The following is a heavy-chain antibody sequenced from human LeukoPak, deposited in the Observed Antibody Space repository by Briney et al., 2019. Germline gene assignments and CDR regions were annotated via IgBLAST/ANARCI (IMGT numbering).Heavy chain of an antibody. D-gene: IGHD1-26*01. CDR1: GFTFDDYA. J-gene: IGHJ4*02. CDR2: IGWNSGSI. Sequence: GGSLRLSCAASGFTFDDYAMHWVRQAPGKGLEWVSGIGWNSGSIGYADSVKGRFTISRDNAKNSLYLQMNSLRAEDMALYYCAKGLVGATEDFFDYWGQGTLVTVSS. V-gene: IGHV3-9*03. CDR3: AKGLVGATEDFFDY.